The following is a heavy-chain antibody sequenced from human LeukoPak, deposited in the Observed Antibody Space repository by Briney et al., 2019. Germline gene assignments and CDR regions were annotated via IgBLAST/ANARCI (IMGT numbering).Heavy chain of an antibody. D-gene: IGHD4-11*01. CDR3: ARDDYSNYPADY. V-gene: IGHV1-2*02. Sequence: ASVKVSCKASEYTFTGYYMHWVRQAPGQGLEWMGWIYPNSGDTNYAQNFQGRVTMTRDTSVSTAYMELSRLRSDDTAVYYCARDDYSNYPADYWGQGTLVTVSS. CDR2: IYPNSGDT. J-gene: IGHJ4*02. CDR1: EYTFTGYY.